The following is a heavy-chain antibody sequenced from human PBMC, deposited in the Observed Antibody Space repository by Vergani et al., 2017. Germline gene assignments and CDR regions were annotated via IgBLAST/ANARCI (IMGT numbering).Heavy chain of an antibody. Sequence: QVQLQESGPGLVKPSQTLSLTCTVSGGSISSGSYYWSWIRQHPGKGLEWIGYIYYSGSTYYNPSLKSRVTISVDTSKNQFSLKLSSVTAADTAVYYCARDNSGYDYNWFDPWGQGTLVTVSA. D-gene: IGHD5-12*01. CDR3: ARDNSGYDYNWFDP. J-gene: IGHJ5*02. CDR1: GGSISSGSYY. V-gene: IGHV4-31*03. CDR2: IYYSGST.